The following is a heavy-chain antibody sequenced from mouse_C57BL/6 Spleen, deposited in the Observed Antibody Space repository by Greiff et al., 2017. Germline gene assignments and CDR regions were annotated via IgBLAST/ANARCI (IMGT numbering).Heavy chain of an antibody. CDR2: IYPGSGST. CDR3: ARHYDCYYPYYYAMDY. CDR1: GYTFTSYW. Sequence: QVQLQQPGAELVKPGASVKMSCKASGYTFTSYWITWVKQRPGQGLEWIGDIYPGSGSTNYNEKFKSKATLTVDTSSSTAYMQLSSLTSEDSAVYYCARHYDCYYPYYYAMDYWGQGTSVTVSS. V-gene: IGHV1-55*01. J-gene: IGHJ4*01. D-gene: IGHD2-3*01.